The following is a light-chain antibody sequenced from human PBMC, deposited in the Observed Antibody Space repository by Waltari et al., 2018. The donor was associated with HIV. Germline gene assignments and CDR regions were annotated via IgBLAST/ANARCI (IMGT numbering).Light chain of an antibody. CDR3: CSYAGSSTLV. Sequence: QSALTQPASVSGSPGQSITISCTGTSSDVGGYNLVSCYQQHPGKAPKLIIYEVTKRPSGVSNRFSASKSGNTASLTISGLQAEDEAHYHCCSYAGSSTLVFGGGTNVIVL. CDR2: EVT. V-gene: IGLV2-23*02. CDR1: SSDVGGYNL. J-gene: IGLJ3*02.